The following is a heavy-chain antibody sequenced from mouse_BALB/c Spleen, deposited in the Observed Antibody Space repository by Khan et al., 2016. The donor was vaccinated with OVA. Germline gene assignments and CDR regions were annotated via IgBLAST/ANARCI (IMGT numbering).Heavy chain of an antibody. V-gene: IGHV9-4*02. CDR1: GYTFTTAG. J-gene: IGHJ4*01. CDR2: INTHSGVP. Sequence: VQLQESGPELKKPGETVRISCKASGYTFTTAGIQWVQKMPGKGLKWIGWINTHSGVPKYAEDFKGRFAFSLEISVSTAYLQITNPKNEDTATYFCARGGAAYYRNDGGAMEYWGQGTSVTVSS. CDR3: ARGGAAYYRNDGGAMEY. D-gene: IGHD2-14*01.